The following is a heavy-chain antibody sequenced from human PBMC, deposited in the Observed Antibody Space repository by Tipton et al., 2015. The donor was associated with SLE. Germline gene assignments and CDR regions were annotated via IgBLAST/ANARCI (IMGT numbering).Heavy chain of an antibody. CDR3: GKTVGATTAFDI. D-gene: IGHD1-26*01. CDR2: ISAYNGNT. CDR1: GYTFTSYG. V-gene: IGHV1-18*01. Sequence: QSGAEVKKPGASVKVSRKASGYTFTSYGINWVRQAPGQGLEWMGWISAYNGNTNYAQKLQGRVTMTTDTSTSTAYMELRSLRSDDTAVYYCGKTVGATTAFDIWGQGTMVTVSS. J-gene: IGHJ3*02.